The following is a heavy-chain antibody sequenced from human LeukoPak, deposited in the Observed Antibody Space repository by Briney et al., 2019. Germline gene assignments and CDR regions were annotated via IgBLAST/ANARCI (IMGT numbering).Heavy chain of an antibody. D-gene: IGHD3-9*01. J-gene: IGHJ4*02. Sequence: PGGSLRLSCAASGFTFSNAWMSWVRQAPGKGLEWVSYISSSGSTIYFADSVKGRFTISRDNAKNSLYLQMNSLRAEDTAVYYCARESLTGYYNFDYWGQGTLVTVSS. V-gene: IGHV3-11*01. CDR3: ARESLTGYYNFDY. CDR1: GFTFSNAW. CDR2: ISSSGSTI.